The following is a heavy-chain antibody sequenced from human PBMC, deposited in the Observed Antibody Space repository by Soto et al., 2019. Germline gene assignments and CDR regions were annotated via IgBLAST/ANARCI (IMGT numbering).Heavy chain of an antibody. J-gene: IGHJ4*01. V-gene: IGHV4-38-2*02. CDR3: AALWFGELDFNY. D-gene: IGHD3-10*01. CDR1: GYSIRSGYY. CDR2: VYHNGIM. Sequence: SETLSLTCSVSGYSIRSGYYWGWVRQAPGKGLEWLGSVYHNGIMFHNPSFQSRVTISVDTSKNQFSLNLRSVTAAATAVYYCAALWFGELDFNYWGHGILVTVSS.